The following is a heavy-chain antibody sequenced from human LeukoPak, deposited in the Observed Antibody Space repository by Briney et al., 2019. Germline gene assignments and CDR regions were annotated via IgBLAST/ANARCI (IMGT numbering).Heavy chain of an antibody. D-gene: IGHD2-2*01. CDR3: ARRLTQYDCFDP. CDR1: RGIDLNKRVT. Sequence: SQTLSLTFAFSRGIDLNKRVTGNWTRQSPPRAREGLGGTYYRSTWYNGYAVSVRGRITVNPDTSKNQFSLHLNSVNPEDTAVYYCARRLTQYDCFDPWGQGILVTVSS. CDR2: TYYRSTWYN. J-gene: IGHJ5*02. V-gene: IGHV6-1*01.